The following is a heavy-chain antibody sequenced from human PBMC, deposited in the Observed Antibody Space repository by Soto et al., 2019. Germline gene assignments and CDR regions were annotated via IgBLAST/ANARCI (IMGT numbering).Heavy chain of an antibody. CDR2: IYPSDSQT. D-gene: IGHD4-17*01. CDR1: GYSFSNWW. J-gene: IGHJ5*01. CDR3: ARHGFYGDYSSNYFDP. V-gene: IGHV5-51*01. Sequence: PGESLKNSCKGSGYSFSNWWIAWVRQMPGKGLEYMGIIYPSDSQTRYSPSFQGQVTISADKSISTAYLQWSSLKASDTAIYYCARHGFYGDYSSNYFDPWGQGTLVTVSS.